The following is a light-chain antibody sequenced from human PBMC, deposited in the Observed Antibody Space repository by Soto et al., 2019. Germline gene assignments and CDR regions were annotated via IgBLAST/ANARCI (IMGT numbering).Light chain of an antibody. V-gene: IGKV1-9*01. CDR2: AAS. CDR1: QGISSY. CDR3: QQLNSYPRT. J-gene: IGKJ1*01. Sequence: IQLTQSPSSLSASVGDRVTITCRASQGISSYLAWYQQKPGKPPKLLIYAASTLQSGVPSRFSGRGSGTDFTLTISSLQPEDFATYYCQQLNSYPRTFGQGTKLEIK.